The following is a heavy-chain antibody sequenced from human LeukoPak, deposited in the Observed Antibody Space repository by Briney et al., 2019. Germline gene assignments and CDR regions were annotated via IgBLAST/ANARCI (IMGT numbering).Heavy chain of an antibody. D-gene: IGHD6-13*01. Sequence: GGSLRLSGAASGFSFSSYAMTWVRQAPGKGLEWVSGISGSGGSTYYADSVKGRFTISRDNAKNSLYLQMNSLRDEDTAVYYCARDPRDESSSWYRDDAFDIWGQGTMVTVSS. CDR3: ARDPRDESSSWYRDDAFDI. V-gene: IGHV3-23*01. J-gene: IGHJ3*02. CDR2: ISGSGGST. CDR1: GFSFSSYA.